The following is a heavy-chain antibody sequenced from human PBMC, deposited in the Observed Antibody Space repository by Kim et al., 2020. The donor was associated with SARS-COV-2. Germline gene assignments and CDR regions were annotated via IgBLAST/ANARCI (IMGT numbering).Heavy chain of an antibody. CDR2: INHSGST. J-gene: IGHJ5*02. CDR1: GGSFSGYY. V-gene: IGHV4-34*01. D-gene: IGHD6-13*01. CDR3: ARGRSSSWAFDP. Sequence: SETLSLTCAVYGGSFSGYYWSWIRQPPGKGLEWIGEINHSGSTNYNPSLKSRVTISVDTSKNQFSLKLSSVTAADTAVYYCARGRSSSWAFDPWGQGTL.